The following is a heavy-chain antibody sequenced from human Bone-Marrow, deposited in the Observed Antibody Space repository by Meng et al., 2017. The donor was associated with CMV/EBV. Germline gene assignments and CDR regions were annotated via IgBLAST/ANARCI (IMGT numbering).Heavy chain of an antibody. D-gene: IGHD2-2*01. CDR1: GGSFSGYY. J-gene: IGHJ4*02. CDR3: ARTRYCSSTSCQGNFDY. V-gene: IGHV4-34*01. Sequence: QVQLKQWGAGLLKPSETLSLTCAVYGGSFSGYYWSWIRQPPGKGLEWIGEINHSGSTNYNPSLKSRVTISVDTSKNQFSLKLSSVTAADTAVYYCARTRYCSSTSCQGNFDYWGQGTLVTVSS. CDR2: INHSGST.